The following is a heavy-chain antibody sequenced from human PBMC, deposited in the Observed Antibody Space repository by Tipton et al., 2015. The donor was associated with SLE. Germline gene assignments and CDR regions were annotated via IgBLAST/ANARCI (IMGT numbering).Heavy chain of an antibody. V-gene: IGHV4-59*08. D-gene: IGHD1-26*01. Sequence: TLSLTCTVSGGSVSSYYWSWTRQPPGKGLEWIGYFSYSGSPNYNPSLKSRVTISVDTSKNQFSLKLTSVTAADTAVYYCARHEAYSGSSPSDIWGHGTMVTVSS. CDR3: ARHEAYSGSSPSDI. CDR2: FSYSGSP. J-gene: IGHJ3*02. CDR1: GGSVSSYY.